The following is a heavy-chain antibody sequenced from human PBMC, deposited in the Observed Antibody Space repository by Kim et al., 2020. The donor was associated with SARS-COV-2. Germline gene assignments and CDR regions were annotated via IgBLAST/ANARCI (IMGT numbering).Heavy chain of an antibody. CDR3: AKDRPITIFGVGPVYYYGMDV. D-gene: IGHD3-3*01. Sequence: GGSLRLSCAASGFTFSSYAMSWVRQAPGKGLEWVSAISGSGGSTYYADSVKGRFTISRDNSKNTLYLQMNSLRAEDTAVYYCAKDRPITIFGVGPVYYYGMDVWGQGTTVTVSS. CDR2: ISGSGGST. J-gene: IGHJ6*02. V-gene: IGHV3-23*01. CDR1: GFTFSSYA.